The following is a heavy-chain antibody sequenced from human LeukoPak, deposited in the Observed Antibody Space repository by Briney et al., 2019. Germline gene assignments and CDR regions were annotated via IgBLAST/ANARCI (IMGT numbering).Heavy chain of an antibody. Sequence: PGGSLRLSCAASGFTFSGSPILWVRQASGKGLGWVGRIRSKADNYATAYAASVQGRCTISRDDSKNTAYLQLNSLKIEDTAVYYCTQFNYWGQGALVTVSS. V-gene: IGHV3-73*01. CDR3: TQFNY. J-gene: IGHJ4*02. CDR1: GFTFSGSP. CDR2: IRSKADNYAT. D-gene: IGHD5-24*01.